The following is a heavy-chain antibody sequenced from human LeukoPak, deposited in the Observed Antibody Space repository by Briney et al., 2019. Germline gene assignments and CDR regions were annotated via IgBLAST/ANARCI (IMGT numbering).Heavy chain of an antibody. D-gene: IGHD2-2*01. CDR2: IYHSGRT. V-gene: IGHV4-38-2*01. Sequence: SETLSLTCAVSGYSISSGYYWGWIRQPPGTGLEWIGSIYHSGRTYYNPALKSRVTISVDTSKHQFSLKLSSVTAADTAVYYCARLVVVPAALAFDYWGQGTLVTVSS. CDR3: ARLVVVPAALAFDY. CDR1: GYSISSGYY. J-gene: IGHJ4*02.